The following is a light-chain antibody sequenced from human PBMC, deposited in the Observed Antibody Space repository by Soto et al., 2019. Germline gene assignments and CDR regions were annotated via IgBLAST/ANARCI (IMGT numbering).Light chain of an antibody. CDR1: QGIANA. J-gene: IGKJ2*01. V-gene: IGKV1-13*02. CDR3: QHFNSYQYT. CDR2: DAS. Sequence: AIQLTQSPSSLSAFVGVRVTITCRASQGIANALAWYQQRPGKAPKLLIYDASSLESGVPSRFSGSGSGTDFTLTISSLQPEDLATHYCQHFNSYQYTFGQGTKLEIK.